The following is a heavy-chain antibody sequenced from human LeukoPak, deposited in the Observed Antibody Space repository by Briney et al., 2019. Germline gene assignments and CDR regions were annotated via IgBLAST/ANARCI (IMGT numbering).Heavy chain of an antibody. CDR3: ARDRRMTTVNWFDP. CDR1: GFTFSSYS. V-gene: IGHV3-21*01. Sequence: PGGSLRLSCAASGFTFSSYSMNWVRQAPGKGLEWVSSISSSSSYIYYADSVKGRFTISRDNAKNSLYLQMNSLRAEDTAVYYCARDRRMTTVNWFDPWGQGTLVTVSS. CDR2: ISSSSSYI. J-gene: IGHJ5*02. D-gene: IGHD4-17*01.